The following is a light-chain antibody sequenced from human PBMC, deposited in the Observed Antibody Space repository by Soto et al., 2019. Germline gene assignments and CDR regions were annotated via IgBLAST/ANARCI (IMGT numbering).Light chain of an antibody. CDR2: EVN. CDR1: STDVGGYDY. J-gene: IGLJ1*01. V-gene: IGLV2-8*01. Sequence: QSVLTQPPSASGSPGQSVTISCTGTSTDVGGYDYVSWYQQHPGKVPNLMIYEVNKRPSGVPDRFSGSKSGNAASLTASGLQPADEADYYCTSYAGGNTVFGIGTKLTVL. CDR3: TSYAGGNTV.